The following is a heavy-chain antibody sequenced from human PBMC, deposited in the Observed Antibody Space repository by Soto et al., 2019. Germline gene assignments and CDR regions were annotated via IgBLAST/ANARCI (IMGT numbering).Heavy chain of an antibody. J-gene: IGHJ4*02. D-gene: IGHD4-17*01. Sequence: QVQLQESGPGLVKPSQTLSLTCTVSGGSISSGGYYWSWIRQHPGKGLEWIGYIYYSGSTYYNPSPKSRVTXXVXTXXNQFPLKLSSVTAADTAVYYCARQDDYEGPGIIDYWGQGTLVTVSS. CDR1: GGSISSGGYY. CDR2: IYYSGST. V-gene: IGHV4-31*03. CDR3: ARQDDYEGPGIIDY.